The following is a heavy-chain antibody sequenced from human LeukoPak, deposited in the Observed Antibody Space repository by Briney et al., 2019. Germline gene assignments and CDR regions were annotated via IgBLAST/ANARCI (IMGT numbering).Heavy chain of an antibody. D-gene: IGHD6-13*01. CDR3: ARRKGSSWTLDY. J-gene: IGHJ4*02. V-gene: IGHV1-69*06. CDR2: IIPIFGTA. Sequence: SVKVSCKASGGTFNSYAISWVRQAPGQGLEWMGGIIPIFGTANYAQKFQGRVTITADKSTSTAYMELSSLRSEDTAVYYCARRKGSSWTLDYWGQGTLVTVSS. CDR1: GGTFNSYA.